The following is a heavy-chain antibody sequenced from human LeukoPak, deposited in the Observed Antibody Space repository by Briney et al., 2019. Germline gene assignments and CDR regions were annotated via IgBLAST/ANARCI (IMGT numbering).Heavy chain of an antibody. D-gene: IGHD3-16*01. V-gene: IGHV3-9*01. CDR2: ISWNSGSI. CDR1: GLNFDNYA. J-gene: IGHJ4*02. CDR3: ARDNGGPDDY. Sequence: GRSLRLSCAASGLNFDNYAMHWVRQAPGKGLEWVSGISWNSGSIDYADSVKGRFTVSRDNAKNSLYLQMNSLRAEDTAVYYCARDNGGPDDYWGQGTLVTVSS.